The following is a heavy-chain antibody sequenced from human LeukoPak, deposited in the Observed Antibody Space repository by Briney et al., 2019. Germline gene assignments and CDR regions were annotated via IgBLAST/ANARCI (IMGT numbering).Heavy chain of an antibody. J-gene: IGHJ4*02. CDR2: MHSSGST. D-gene: IGHD1-26*01. V-gene: IGHV4-59*01. Sequence: SETLSLTCTVSGASTTNYYWSWVRQFPGKELEWIVYMHSSGSTNYNLSLKSRVTMSIDTSKNEFSLNLRSVTAADTAVYYCARDIRMVGATLYFDYWGQGLLVTVSS. CDR1: GASTTNYY. CDR3: ARDIRMVGATLYFDY.